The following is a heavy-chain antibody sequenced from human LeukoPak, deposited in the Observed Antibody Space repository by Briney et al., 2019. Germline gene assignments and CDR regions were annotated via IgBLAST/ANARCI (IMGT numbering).Heavy chain of an antibody. CDR1: VGSIITYY. CDR2: VYYSGST. J-gene: IGHJ4*02. D-gene: IGHD5-18*01. Sequence: PSETLSHTCTVSVGSIITYYWTSVAQPPGKGLEWIAYVYYSGSTNYNPSLKSRVSISVDTSKNQFSLKLSSVTAADTAIYYCAGGRVWLASDSWGQGTLLTVSS. CDR3: AGGRVWLASDS. V-gene: IGHV4-59*01.